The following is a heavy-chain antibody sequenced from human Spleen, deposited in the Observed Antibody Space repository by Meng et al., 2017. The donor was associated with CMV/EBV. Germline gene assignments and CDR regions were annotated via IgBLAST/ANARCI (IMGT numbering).Heavy chain of an antibody. D-gene: IGHD4-17*01. Sequence: QVQWRESGPGLVKPSPTLSLTCTVSGGSISSGDYYWSWIRQPPGKGLEWIGYIYYSGSTYYNPSLKSRVTISVDTSKNQFSLKLSSVTAADTAVYYCAREFYGDYFIDYWGQGTLVTASS. CDR2: IYYSGST. V-gene: IGHV4-30-4*08. CDR1: GGSISSGDYY. J-gene: IGHJ4*02. CDR3: AREFYGDYFIDY.